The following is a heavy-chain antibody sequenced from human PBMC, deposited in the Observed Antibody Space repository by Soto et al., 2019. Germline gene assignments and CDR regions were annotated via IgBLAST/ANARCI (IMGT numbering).Heavy chain of an antibody. J-gene: IGHJ3*02. CDR1: GFTFSSYA. D-gene: IGHD3-3*01. CDR3: ARGDARYYDFWSGLHDAFDI. Sequence: QVQLVESGGGVVQPGRSLRLSCAASGFTFSSYAMHWVRQAPGKGLEWVAVISYDGSNKYYADSVKGRFTISRDNSKNTLYLQMNSLRAEDTAVYYCARGDARYYDFWSGLHDAFDIWGQGTMVTVSS. CDR2: ISYDGSNK. V-gene: IGHV3-30-3*01.